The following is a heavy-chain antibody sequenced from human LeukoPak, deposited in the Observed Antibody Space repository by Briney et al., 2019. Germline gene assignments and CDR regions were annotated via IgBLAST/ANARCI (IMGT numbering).Heavy chain of an antibody. CDR2: INHSGST. V-gene: IGHV4-34*01. CDR3: AREPGLSEQSLDY. CDR1: RGSFSAYY. D-gene: IGHD1/OR15-1a*01. Sequence: PSETLSLTCAMYRGSFSAYYWSWIRQPPGKGLEWIGEINHSGSTNYNPSLKSRVTISVDTSKNQFSLKLSSVTAADTAVYYCAREPGLSEQSLDYWGQGTLVTVSS. J-gene: IGHJ4*02.